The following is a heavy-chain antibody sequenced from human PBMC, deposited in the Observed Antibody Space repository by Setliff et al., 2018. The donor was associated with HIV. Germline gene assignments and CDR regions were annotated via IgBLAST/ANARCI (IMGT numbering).Heavy chain of an antibody. CDR2: IYHTGST. CDR3: ARGMDYYDTSGYYQYYFDY. D-gene: IGHD3-22*01. CDR1: GGSINSTSYY. J-gene: IGHJ4*02. V-gene: IGHV4-39*01. Sequence: SETLSLTCTVSGGSINSTSYYWGWIRQPPGNGLEWIGSIYHTGSTYYNPSLKSRVTISVDTSKNQFSLKLSSVTAADTAVYYCARGMDYYDTSGYYQYYFDYWGQGTLVTVSS.